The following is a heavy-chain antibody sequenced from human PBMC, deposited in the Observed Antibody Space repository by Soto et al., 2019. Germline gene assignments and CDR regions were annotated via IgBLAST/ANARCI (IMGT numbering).Heavy chain of an antibody. J-gene: IGHJ6*03. V-gene: IGHV1-18*01. CDR1: GYTFTSYG. Sequence: QVPLVQSGAEVKKPGASVKVSCKASGYTFTSYGISWVRQAPGQGLERMGWISAYNGNTNYAQKLQGRVTMTTDTSTSTAYMELRSLRSDDTAVYYCARSVVPAAILYYYYMDVWGKGTTVTVSS. CDR2: ISAYNGNT. CDR3: ARSVVPAAILYYYYMDV. D-gene: IGHD2-2*01.